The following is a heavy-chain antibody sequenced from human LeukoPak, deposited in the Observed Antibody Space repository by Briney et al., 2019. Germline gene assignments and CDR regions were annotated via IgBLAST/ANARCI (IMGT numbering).Heavy chain of an antibody. CDR1: GFTFSSYA. V-gene: IGHV3-23*01. CDR2: IGGSGGST. Sequence: GGSLRLSCAASGFTFSSYAMSWVRQAPGKGLEWVSAIGGSGGSTYYADSVKGRFTISRDNSKNTLYLQMNSLRAEDTAVYYCARNLLAGDDAFDIWGQGTMVTVSS. J-gene: IGHJ3*02. D-gene: IGHD6-13*01. CDR3: ARNLLAGDDAFDI.